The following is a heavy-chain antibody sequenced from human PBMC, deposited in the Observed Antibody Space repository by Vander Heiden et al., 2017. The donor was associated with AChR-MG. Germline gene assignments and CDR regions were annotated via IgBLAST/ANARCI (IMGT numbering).Heavy chain of an antibody. V-gene: IGHV4-30-2*01. CDR1: GGSTSSGGYS. Sequence: QLQLQESGSGLVKPSQTLSLTCAVSGGSTSSGGYSWSWIRPPPGKGLEWIGYIYHSGSTYYNPSLKSRVTISVDRSKNQFSLKLSSVTAADTAVYYCARGVTNYYYYMDVWGKGTTVTVSS. D-gene: IGHD3-3*01. CDR3: ARGVTNYYYYMDV. CDR2: IYHSGST. J-gene: IGHJ6*03.